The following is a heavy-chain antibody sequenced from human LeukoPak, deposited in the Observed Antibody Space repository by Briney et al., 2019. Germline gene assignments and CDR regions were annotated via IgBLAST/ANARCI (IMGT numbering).Heavy chain of an antibody. V-gene: IGHV1-24*01. CDR2: FDPEDGET. D-gene: IGHD3-10*01. J-gene: IGHJ4*02. CDR3: ATTITMVRGDDFDY. Sequence: ASVKVSCKVSGYTLTELSMHWVRQAPGKGLEWMGGFDPEDGETIYAQKFQGRVTVTEDTSTDTAYMELSSLRSEDTAVYYCATTITMVRGDDFDYWGQGTLVTVSS. CDR1: GYTLTELS.